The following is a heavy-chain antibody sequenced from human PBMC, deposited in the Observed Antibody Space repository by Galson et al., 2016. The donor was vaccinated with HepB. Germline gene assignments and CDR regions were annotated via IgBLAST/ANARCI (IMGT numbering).Heavy chain of an antibody. J-gene: IGHJ6*02. V-gene: IGHV3-48*02. CDR1: GFTVSRYS. Sequence: SLRLSCAASGFTVSRYSMNWVRQAPGTGLEWVSSMSSSGSTMYYADSVKGRFTTSMDIAQNSLYLQMNSLRDEDTAVYYCAKDGGQQVVRWERLRKVYYYYAMDVWGQGTTVTVSS. D-gene: IGHD4-23*01. CDR2: MSSSGSTM. CDR3: AKDGGQQVVRWERLRKVYYYYAMDV.